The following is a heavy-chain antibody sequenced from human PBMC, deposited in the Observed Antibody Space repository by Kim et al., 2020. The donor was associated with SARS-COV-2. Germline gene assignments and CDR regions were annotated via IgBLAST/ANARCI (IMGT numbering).Heavy chain of an antibody. D-gene: IGHD5-12*01. J-gene: IGHJ6*02. CDR2: ISYDGSNK. CDR3: AKDLVGLATIYYYYGMDV. V-gene: IGHV3-30*18. CDR1: GFTFSSYG. Sequence: GGSLRLSCAASGFTFSSYGMHWVRQAPGKGLEWVAVISYDGSNKYYADSVKGRFTISRDNSKNTLYLQMNSLRAEDTAVYYCAKDLVGLATIYYYYGMDVWGQGTTVTVSS.